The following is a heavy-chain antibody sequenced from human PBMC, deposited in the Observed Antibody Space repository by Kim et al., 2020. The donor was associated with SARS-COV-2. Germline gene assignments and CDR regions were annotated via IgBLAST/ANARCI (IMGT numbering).Heavy chain of an antibody. CDR2: N. CDR3: ARITGGGPDY. D-gene: IGHD2-8*02. J-gene: IGHJ4*02. V-gene: IGHV6-1*01. Sequence: NKHAVSVKSRITIKPDNSQTQFSLQLNSVTPEDTAVYYCARITGGGPDYWGQGTLVTVSS.